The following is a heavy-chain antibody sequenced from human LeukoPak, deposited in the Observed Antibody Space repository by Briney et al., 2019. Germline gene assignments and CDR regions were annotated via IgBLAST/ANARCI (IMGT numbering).Heavy chain of an antibody. CDR2: INGDGSST. Sequence: GGSLRLSCAASGFTFSSSWMHWVRHAPGKGLVWVSRINGDGSSTNYADSVKGRFTISRDNAKNTLYLQMNSLRAEDTAVYYCARDSTDCTNGVCYNWFDYWGQGTLVTVSS. V-gene: IGHV3-74*01. CDR1: GFTFSSSW. D-gene: IGHD2-8*01. J-gene: IGHJ4*02. CDR3: ARDSTDCTNGVCYNWFDY.